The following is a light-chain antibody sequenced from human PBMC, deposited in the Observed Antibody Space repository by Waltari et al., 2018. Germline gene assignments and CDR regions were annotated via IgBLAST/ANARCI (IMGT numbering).Light chain of an antibody. J-gene: IGLJ2*01. CDR2: RND. Sequence: QSVLTQPPSASGTPGQRVTISCSGSSSNIGHNVVNWYQQVPGTTPKLLIYRNDQRPSGVPDRISGSKSGTSASLAISGLQSEDEAHYYCAAWDDSLNGRWVFGGGTKLTVL. CDR1: SSNIGHNV. CDR3: AAWDDSLNGRWV. V-gene: IGLV1-44*01.